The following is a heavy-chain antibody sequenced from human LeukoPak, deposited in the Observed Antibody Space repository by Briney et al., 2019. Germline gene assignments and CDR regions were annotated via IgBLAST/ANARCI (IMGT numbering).Heavy chain of an antibody. CDR2: INPNSGGT. J-gene: IGHJ1*01. CDR3: ATRYCSSTSCYAEYFQH. CDR1: GYTFTGYY. V-gene: IGHV1-2*02. D-gene: IGHD2-2*01. Sequence: GASVKVSCKASGYTFTGYYMHWVRQAAGQGLEWMGWINPNSGGTNYAQKFQGRVTMTRDTSISTAYMELSRLRSDDTAVYYCATRYCSSTSCYAEYFQHWGQGTLVTVSS.